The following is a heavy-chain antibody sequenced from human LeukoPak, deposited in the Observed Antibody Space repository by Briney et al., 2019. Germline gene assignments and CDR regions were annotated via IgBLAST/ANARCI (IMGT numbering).Heavy chain of an antibody. V-gene: IGHV3-30*02. D-gene: IGHD6-13*01. CDR3: AKDRRRSIAAAGAYYYYYMDV. CDR2: IRYDGSNK. J-gene: IGHJ6*03. CDR1: GFTFSSYG. Sequence: PGGSLRLSCAASGFTFSSYGMHWVRQAPGKGLAWVAFIRYDGSNKYYADSVKGRFTISRDNSKNTLYLQMNSLRAEDTAVYYCAKDRRRSIAAAGAYYYYYMDVWGKGTTVTISS.